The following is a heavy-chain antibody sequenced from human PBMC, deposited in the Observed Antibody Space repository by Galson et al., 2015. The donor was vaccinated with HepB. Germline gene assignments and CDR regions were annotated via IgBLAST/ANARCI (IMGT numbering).Heavy chain of an antibody. V-gene: IGHV3-66*01. CDR3: AGVYNYGYFDY. Sequence: SLRLSCAASGFTVGDNYMSWVRQAPDKGLEWVSAIYRGGSTYYADSVKGRFSISRDKSKNTLYLQMNSLTVEDTAVYYCAGVYNYGYFDYWGQGALVTVSS. CDR1: GFTVGDNY. J-gene: IGHJ4*02. D-gene: IGHD5-18*01. CDR2: IYRGGST.